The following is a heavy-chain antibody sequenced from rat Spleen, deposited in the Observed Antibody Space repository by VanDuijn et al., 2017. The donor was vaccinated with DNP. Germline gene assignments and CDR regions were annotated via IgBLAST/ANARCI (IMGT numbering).Heavy chain of an antibody. Sequence: EVQLVESGGDLVQPGRSLNLSCVASGFTFKNYWMTWIRQVPGKGLEWVASITSSDANPYYPDSVKGRFTISRANAENTVYLQMNSLRSEDTATYFCAKGTGGFAHWGQGTLVTVSS. D-gene: IGHD1-4*01. CDR3: AKGTGGFAH. J-gene: IGHJ3*01. V-gene: IGHV5-31*01. CDR1: GFTFKNYW. CDR2: ITSSDANP.